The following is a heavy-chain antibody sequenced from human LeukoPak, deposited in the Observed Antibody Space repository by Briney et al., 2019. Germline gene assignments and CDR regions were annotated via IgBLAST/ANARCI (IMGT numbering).Heavy chain of an antibody. CDR2: ISSNGGST. D-gene: IGHD1-7*01. V-gene: IGHV3-64D*06. CDR3: VKDRGSWNYGWFDP. J-gene: IGHJ5*02. Sequence: GGSLRLSCSASGFTFSTYAMHWVRQAPEKGLEYVSAISSNGGSTYYADSVKGRFTISRDNSKNMLYLQMSSLRVEDTAVYYCVKDRGSWNYGWFDPWGQGTLVTVSS. CDR1: GFTFSTYA.